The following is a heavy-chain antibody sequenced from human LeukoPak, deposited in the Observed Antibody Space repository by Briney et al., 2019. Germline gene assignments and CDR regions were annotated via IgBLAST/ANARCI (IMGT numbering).Heavy chain of an antibody. V-gene: IGHV4-59*01. Sequence: RTSETLSLTCTASGGSISSYYWSWIRQPPGKGVEWIGYIYYSGSTNYNPSLKSRVTISVDTSKNQFSLKLSSVTAADTAVYYCARDLIARPGAFDIWGQGTMVTVSS. CDR2: IYYSGST. CDR1: GGSISSYY. J-gene: IGHJ3*02. CDR3: ARDLIARPGAFDI. D-gene: IGHD6-6*01.